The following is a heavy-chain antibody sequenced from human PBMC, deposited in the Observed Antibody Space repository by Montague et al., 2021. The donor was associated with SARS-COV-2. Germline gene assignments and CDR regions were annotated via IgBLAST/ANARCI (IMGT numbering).Heavy chain of an antibody. Sequence: SLRLSCAASGFTFSTYAMSWVRQAPGKGLEWVSVIYGDGRGTYYAESVKGRSTISRDNSKSTLYLQMNSLRADDTAVYYCAKHTVYDLAVLLSPLDHWGQGTLVTVSS. CDR3: AKHTVYDLAVLLSPLDH. J-gene: IGHJ4*02. CDR1: GFTFSTYA. V-gene: IGHV3-23*03. D-gene: IGHD3-10*01. CDR2: IYGDGRGT.